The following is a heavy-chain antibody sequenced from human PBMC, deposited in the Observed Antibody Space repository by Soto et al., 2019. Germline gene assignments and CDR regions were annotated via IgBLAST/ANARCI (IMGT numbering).Heavy chain of an antibody. Sequence: EVQLLESGGGLVQPGGSLRLSCAASGFIFGSFAMSWVRQAPGKGLEGVSVITDSGGDTLYADSVKGRFTISRDNSKNTLYLQMTGLRDEDAAIYYCAKTSGVSYPESRVFDYWGQGTRVTVSS. CDR3: AKTSGVSYPESRVFDY. D-gene: IGHD1-26*01. CDR1: GFIFGSFA. V-gene: IGHV3-23*01. J-gene: IGHJ4*02. CDR2: ITDSGGDT.